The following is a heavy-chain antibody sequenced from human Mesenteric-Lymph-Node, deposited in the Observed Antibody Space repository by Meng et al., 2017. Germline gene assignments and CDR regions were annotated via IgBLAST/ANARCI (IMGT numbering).Heavy chain of an antibody. CDR2: IYSGGST. Sequence: GESLKISCAASGFTVSSNYMSWVRQAPGKGLEWVSVIYSGGSTYYADSVKGRFTISRDNSKNTLYLQMNSLRAEDTAVYYCARGLEIVVVVAATYYYYGMDVWGQGTTVTVSS. CDR3: ARGLEIVVVVAATYYYYGMDV. J-gene: IGHJ6*02. D-gene: IGHD2-15*01. CDR1: GFTVSSNY. V-gene: IGHV3-53*01.